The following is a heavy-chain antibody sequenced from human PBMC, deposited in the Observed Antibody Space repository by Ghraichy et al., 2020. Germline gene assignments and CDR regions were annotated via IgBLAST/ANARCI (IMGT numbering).Heavy chain of an antibody. Sequence: SETLSLTCAVYGGSFSGYYWSWIRQPPGKGLEWIGEINHSGSTNYNPSLKSRVTISVDTSKNQFSLKLSSVTAADTAVYYCARHRVSGGDCYWCSAEYYYGMDVWGQGTTVTVSS. CDR2: INHSGST. J-gene: IGHJ6*02. CDR3: ARHRVSGGDCYWCSAEYYYGMDV. CDR1: GGSFSGYY. V-gene: IGHV4-34*01. D-gene: IGHD2-21*02.